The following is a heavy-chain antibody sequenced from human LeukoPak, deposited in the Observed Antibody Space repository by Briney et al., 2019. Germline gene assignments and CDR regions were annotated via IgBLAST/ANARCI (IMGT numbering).Heavy chain of an antibody. D-gene: IGHD1-7*01. CDR2: ISYDGYNK. J-gene: IGHJ5*02. Sequence: PGRSLRLSCAASGFTFSIYAMHGVRQAPGKGLEWVAVISYDGYNKYYADSVKGRFTISRDNSKNTLYLQMNSLRPEDTAVYYCARDASGLYNWNFNWFDPWGQGTLVTVSS. V-gene: IGHV3-30*04. CDR3: ARDASGLYNWNFNWFDP. CDR1: GFTFSIYA.